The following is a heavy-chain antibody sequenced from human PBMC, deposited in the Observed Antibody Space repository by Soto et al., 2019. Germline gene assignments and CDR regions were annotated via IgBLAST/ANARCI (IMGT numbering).Heavy chain of an antibody. CDR3: ARESVVTPAKYNWFDP. Sequence: SETLSLTCAVYGGSFSGYYWSWIRQPPGKGLEWIGEINHSGSTNYNPSLKSRVTISVDTSKNQFSLKLSSVTAADTAVYYCARESVVTPAKYNWFDPWGQGTLVTVSS. V-gene: IGHV4-34*01. J-gene: IGHJ5*02. CDR2: INHSGST. CDR1: GGSFSGYY. D-gene: IGHD2-15*01.